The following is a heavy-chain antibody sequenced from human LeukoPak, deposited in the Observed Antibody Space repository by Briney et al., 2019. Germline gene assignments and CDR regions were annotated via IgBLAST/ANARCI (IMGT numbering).Heavy chain of an antibody. CDR1: GFAFSSYA. J-gene: IGHJ4*02. Sequence: GGSLRLSCAASGFAFSSYALHWVRQAPGQGLQWVASISYDGDNKYYADSVRGRFTISRDSAKNTLYLQMNSLSTEDTAMYYCARSIVVVTYLAYWGQGTLVTVSS. V-gene: IGHV3-30-3*01. CDR3: ARSIVVVTYLAY. CDR2: ISYDGDNK. D-gene: IGHD2-21*02.